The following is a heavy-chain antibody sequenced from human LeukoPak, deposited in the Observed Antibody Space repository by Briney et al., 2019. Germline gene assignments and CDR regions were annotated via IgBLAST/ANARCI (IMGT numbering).Heavy chain of an antibody. D-gene: IGHD2-2*01. V-gene: IGHV3-74*01. CDR3: VRLVAVPDAYFDY. Sequence: GRCLRLSCAASGFTFSGYWMQWGRRAPGQGLVWVSRFNSDGYSTAYADSVKGRFAISRDNAKNTLYLQMNSLRAEDTAVYYCVRLVAVPDAYFDYWGQGTLVTVSS. J-gene: IGHJ4*02. CDR2: FNSDGYST. CDR1: GFTFSGYW.